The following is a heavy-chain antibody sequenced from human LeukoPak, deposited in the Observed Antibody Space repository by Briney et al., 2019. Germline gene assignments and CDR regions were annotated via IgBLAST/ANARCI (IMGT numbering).Heavy chain of an antibody. J-gene: IGHJ6*02. Sequence: SETLSLTCTVSGGSISSYYWSWIRQPAGKGLEWIGRIYTSGSTNYNPSLKSRVTMSVDTSKNQFSLKLSSVAAADTAVYYCAREGYCSSISCQSYYYYGMDVWGQGTTVTVSS. D-gene: IGHD2-2*01. V-gene: IGHV4-4*07. CDR2: IYTSGST. CDR3: AREGYCSSISCQSYYYYGMDV. CDR1: GGSISSYY.